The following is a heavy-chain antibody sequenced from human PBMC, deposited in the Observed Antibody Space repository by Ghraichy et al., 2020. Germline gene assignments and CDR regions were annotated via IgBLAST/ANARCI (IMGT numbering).Heavy chain of an antibody. J-gene: IGHJ6*02. V-gene: IGHV4-30-2*01. Sequence: SCAVSGGSISSGGYSWSWIRQPPGKGLEWIGYIYHSGSTYYNPSLKSRVTISVDRSKNQFSLKLSSVTAADTAVYYCARDNSGYSGYDRGLYGMDVWGQGTTVTVSS. CDR1: GGSISSGGYS. CDR2: IYHSGST. D-gene: IGHD5-12*01. CDR3: ARDNSGYSGYDRGLYGMDV.